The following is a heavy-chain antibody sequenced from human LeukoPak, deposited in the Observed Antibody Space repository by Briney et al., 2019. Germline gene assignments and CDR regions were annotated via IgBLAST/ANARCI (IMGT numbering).Heavy chain of an antibody. CDR2: IWYDGSNK. Sequence: GGSLRLSCAASGFTFSSYGMHWVRQAPGKGLEWVAVIWYDGSNKYYADSVKGRFTISRDNSKNTLFLQMNALRAEDTAIYYCAKDRHGVTSGGQGTLVTVSS. CDR3: AKDRHGVTS. D-gene: IGHD3-3*01. CDR1: GFTFSSYG. V-gene: IGHV3-33*06. J-gene: IGHJ4*02.